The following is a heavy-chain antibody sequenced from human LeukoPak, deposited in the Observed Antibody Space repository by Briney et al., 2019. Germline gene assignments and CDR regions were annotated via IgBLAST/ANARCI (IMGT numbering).Heavy chain of an antibody. CDR3: ARDSSSWYGFY. CDR1: GGSISSGDYY. J-gene: IGHJ4*02. Sequence: PSETLSLTCTVSGGSISSGDYYWSWIRQPPGKGLEWIGYIYYSGSTYYDPSLKSRVTISVDTSKNQFSLKLSSVTAADTAVYYCARDSSSWYGFYWGQGTLVTVSS. CDR2: IYYSGST. D-gene: IGHD6-13*01. V-gene: IGHV4-30-4*08.